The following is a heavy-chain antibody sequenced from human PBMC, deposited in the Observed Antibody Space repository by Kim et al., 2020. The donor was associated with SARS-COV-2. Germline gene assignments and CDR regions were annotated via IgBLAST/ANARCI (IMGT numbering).Heavy chain of an antibody. J-gene: IGHJ6*02. Sequence: SETLSLTCTVSGGSISSSSYYWGWIRQPPGKGLEWIGSSYYSGSIYYNSSLKSRVTISVDTSKNQFSLKPSSVTAADTAVYYCARHEGRATFHWGYYYGMDVWGQGAPLTVSS. D-gene: IGHD3-16*01. CDR2: SYYSGSI. CDR3: ARHEGRATFHWGYYYGMDV. CDR1: GGSISSSSYY. V-gene: IGHV4-39*01.